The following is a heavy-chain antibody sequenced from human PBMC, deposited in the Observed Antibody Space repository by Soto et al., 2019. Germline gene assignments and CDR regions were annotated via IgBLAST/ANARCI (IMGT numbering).Heavy chain of an antibody. V-gene: IGHV1-69*19. CDR1: GGTFNTYA. J-gene: IGHJ4*02. D-gene: IGHD3-10*01. CDR3: AREVQVHTPDFVY. CDR2: ISPMFGAA. Sequence: QVQLVQSGAEMKKPGSSVKVSCQSSGGTFNTYAMNWVRQAPGQGPEWMGGISPMFGAANYAPKFQGRVTITADESTGTSYMQLSSLTSEDTALYFCAREVQVHTPDFVYWGQGTLVTVSS.